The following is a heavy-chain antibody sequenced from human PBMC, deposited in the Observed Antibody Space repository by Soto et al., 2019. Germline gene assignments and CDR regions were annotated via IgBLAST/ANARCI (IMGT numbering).Heavy chain of an antibody. CDR1: GGTFSSYT. CDR2: IIPILGIA. V-gene: IGHV1-69*04. J-gene: IGHJ4*02. CDR3: GRDPQITMIPPIYFDY. Sequence: ASVKVSCKASGGTFSSYTISWVRQAPGQGLEWMGRIIPILGIANYAQKFQGRVTITADKSTSTAYMELSSLRSEDTAVYYCGRDPQITMIPPIYFDYWGQGTLVTVSS. D-gene: IGHD3-22*01.